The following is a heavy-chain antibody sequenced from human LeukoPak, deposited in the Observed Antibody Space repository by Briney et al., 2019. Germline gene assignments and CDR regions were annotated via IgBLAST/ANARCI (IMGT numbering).Heavy chain of an antibody. J-gene: IGHJ6*03. D-gene: IGHD6-6*01. V-gene: IGHV4-59*12. Sequence: SETLSLTCTVSGDSIGNYYWNWIRQPPGKGLEWIGYIYYSGSTNYNPSLKSRLTISVDTSKNQFSLKLSSVTAADTAVYYCARGVAARPGYYYYYMDVWGKGTTVTVSS. CDR1: GDSIGNYY. CDR2: IYYSGST. CDR3: ARGVAARPGYYYYYMDV.